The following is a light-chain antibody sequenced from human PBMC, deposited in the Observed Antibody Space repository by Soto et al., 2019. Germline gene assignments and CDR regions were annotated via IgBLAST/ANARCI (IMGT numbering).Light chain of an antibody. J-gene: IGKJ4*01. CDR3: QQYDSSPLT. CDR2: RAA. CDR1: QSVSRSF. Sequence: EIVLTQSPDTLSLSPGERVTLSCRASQSVSRSFLAWYQQTPGQAPRLLIYRAAIRATGSPDKFTGSGSGTGFTLTSSRLEPEDFAVYYCQQYDSSPLTFGGGANVEIK. V-gene: IGKV3-20*01.